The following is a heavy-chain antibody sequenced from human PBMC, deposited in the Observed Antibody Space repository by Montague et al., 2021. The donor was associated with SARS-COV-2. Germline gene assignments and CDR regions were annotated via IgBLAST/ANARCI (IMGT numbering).Heavy chain of an antibody. D-gene: IGHD3-22*01. CDR3: ARGRQHFNMIVVVMTEGEYYFDY. V-gene: IGHV4-34*01. CDR1: GGSFSDNY. CDR2: INHRGTS. J-gene: IGHJ4*02. Sequence: SETLSLTCAVYGGSFSDNYRSWIRKPPGKGLEWIGEINHRGTSNYNPSLKSRVSISVDTSKNQFSLYLGSVTAADTAVYYCARGRQHFNMIVVVMTEGEYYFDYWGQGTLVTVSS.